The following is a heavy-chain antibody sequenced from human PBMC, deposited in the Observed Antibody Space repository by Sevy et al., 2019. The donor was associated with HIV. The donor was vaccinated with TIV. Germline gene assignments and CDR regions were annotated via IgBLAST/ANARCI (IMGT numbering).Heavy chain of an antibody. CDR3: ARAPPVRSGDDSLNWFDP. CDR2: IHYTGSS. Sequence: SDTLSLTCTVSVGPISSYYWSWLRQPPGKGLQYIGYIHYTGSSNYNPSLKSRVTISLDTSKNQFSLKVTSVTAADTAVYYCARAPPVRSGDDSLNWFDPWGQGTLVTVSS. J-gene: IGHJ5*02. D-gene: IGHD5-12*01. CDR1: VGPISSYY. V-gene: IGHV4-59*01.